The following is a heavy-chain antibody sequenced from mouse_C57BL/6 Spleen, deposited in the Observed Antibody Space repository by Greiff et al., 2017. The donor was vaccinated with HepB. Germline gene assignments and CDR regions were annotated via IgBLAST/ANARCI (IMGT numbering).Heavy chain of an antibody. CDR2: IYPGDGDT. J-gene: IGHJ1*03. V-gene: IGHV1-80*01. CDR3: ARGGIYGIDV. D-gene: IGHD1-2*01. Sequence: LVESGAELVKPGASVKISCKASGYAFSSYWMNWVKQRPGKGLEWIGQIYPGDGDTNYNGKFKGKATLTADKSSSTAYMQLSSLTSEDSAVYFCARGGIYGIDVWGTGTTVTVSS. CDR1: GYAFSSYW.